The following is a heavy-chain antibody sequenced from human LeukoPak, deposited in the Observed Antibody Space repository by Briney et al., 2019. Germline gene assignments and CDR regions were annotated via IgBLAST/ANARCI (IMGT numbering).Heavy chain of an antibody. D-gene: IGHD6-13*01. CDR1: GFTFSNHA. CDR3: AKLPYSSTWYIDY. Sequence: GGYLRLSCAASGFTFSNHAMSWVRQAPGKGLEWVSAISGSGGSTYYADSVKGRFTISRDNSKNTLSLQMSSLRAEDTAVYYCAKLPYSSTWYIDYWGQGTLVTVSS. V-gene: IGHV3-23*01. CDR2: ISGSGGST. J-gene: IGHJ4*02.